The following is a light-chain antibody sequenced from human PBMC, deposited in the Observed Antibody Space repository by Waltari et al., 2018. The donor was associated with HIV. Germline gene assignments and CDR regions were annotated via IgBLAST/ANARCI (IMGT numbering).Light chain of an antibody. CDR2: EVS. CDR3: CSYAGSSTYVV. CDR1: SIDVGSVNV. Sequence: SALSQPAPGSGSRAESMSIPCTATSIDVGSVNVVTCYQKHPGKPPKLMIYEVSKRPSGVSNRFSGSKSGNTASLTISGLQAEDEADYHCCSYAGSSTYVVFGGGTKLTVL. V-gene: IGLV2-23*02. J-gene: IGLJ2*01.